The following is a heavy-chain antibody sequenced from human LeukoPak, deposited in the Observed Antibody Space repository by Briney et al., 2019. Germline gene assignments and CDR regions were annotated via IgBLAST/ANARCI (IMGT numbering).Heavy chain of an antibody. J-gene: IGHJ4*02. D-gene: IGHD1-26*01. V-gene: IGHV1-46*01. CDR1: GYTFTNYY. CDR3: ARSVGATKIPVRFDY. Sequence: VASVKVSCKASGYTFTNYYPHWVRQAPGQGLEWMGMINPGGGTTTYAQKFQGRVTMTRDTSTSTVYMELSALRSGDRAVFYCARSVGATKIPVRFDYWGQGTLVTVS. CDR2: INPGGGTT.